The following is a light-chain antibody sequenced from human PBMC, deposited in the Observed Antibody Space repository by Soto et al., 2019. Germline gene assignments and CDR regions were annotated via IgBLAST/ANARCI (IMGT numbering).Light chain of an antibody. V-gene: IGLV2-14*03. CDR2: DVS. J-gene: IGLJ1*01. Sequence: QSVLTQPASVSGSPGQSINISCTGTSSDGGGYNYVSWYQNHPGKAPKLIIYDVSNRPSGVSNPFSGSKSGNTASLTISGLQPEDEADYYCSSYTTSNTRQIVFGTGTKVTVL. CDR1: SSDGGGYNY. CDR3: SSYTTSNTRQIV.